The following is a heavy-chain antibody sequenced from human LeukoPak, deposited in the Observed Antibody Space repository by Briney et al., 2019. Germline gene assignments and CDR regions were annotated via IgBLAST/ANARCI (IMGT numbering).Heavy chain of an antibody. D-gene: IGHD3-10*01. Sequence: GGSLRLSCAASGFTFSDYYMSWIRQAPGKGLERVSYISSSGSTIYYADSVKGRFTISRDNAKNSLYLQMNSLRAEDTAVYYCGTTLGLWFGDPVGYFDYWGQGTLVTVSS. J-gene: IGHJ4*02. V-gene: IGHV3-11*01. CDR2: ISSSGSTI. CDR3: GTTLGLWFGDPVGYFDY. CDR1: GFTFSDYY.